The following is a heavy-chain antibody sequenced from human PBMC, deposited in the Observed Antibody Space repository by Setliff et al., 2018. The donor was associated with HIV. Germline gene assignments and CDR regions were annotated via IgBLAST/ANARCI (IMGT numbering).Heavy chain of an antibody. J-gene: IGHJ5*02. V-gene: IGHV4-61*02. CDR3: ARWRHSSTWYMGFDP. CDR2: IYTSGGV. CDR1: GGSIISGSYY. Sequence: SETLSLTCNVSGGSIISGSYYWSWIRQPAGEGLEWIGRIYTSGGVTYNPSLESRVTISVDTSKNQFSLKLTSVTAADTAVYYCARWRHSSTWYMGFDPWGRGILVTVTS. D-gene: IGHD6-13*01.